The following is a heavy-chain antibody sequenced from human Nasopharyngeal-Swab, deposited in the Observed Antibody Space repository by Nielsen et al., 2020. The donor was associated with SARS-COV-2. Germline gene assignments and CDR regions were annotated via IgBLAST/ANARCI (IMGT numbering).Heavy chain of an antibody. V-gene: IGHV4-34*01. J-gene: IGHJ4*02. D-gene: IGHD3-22*01. CDR2: IKHSGST. Sequence: SETLSLTCAVYGGSFSGYYWSWIRQPPGKGQEWFGEIKHSGSTNYNPSLKSRVTISVDTSKNQFSLKLSSVTAADTAVYYCARGLFQDDTTRDYWGQTTLVTVSS. CDR3: ARGLFQDDTTRDY. CDR1: GGSFSGYY.